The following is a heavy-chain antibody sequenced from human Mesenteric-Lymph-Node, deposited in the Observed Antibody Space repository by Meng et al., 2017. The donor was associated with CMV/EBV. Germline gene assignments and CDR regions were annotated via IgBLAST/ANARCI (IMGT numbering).Heavy chain of an antibody. D-gene: IGHD1-14*01. V-gene: IGHV4-61*01. CDR1: DGSVSSGNYY. CDR2: MYYSGST. CDR3: ARSTALGRVGWFDP. J-gene: IGHJ5*02. Sequence: SDGSVSSGNYYWNWIRQPPGKGLEWIGYMYYSGSTNYNPSLKSRVTISVDTSNNQFSLKLSSVTAADTAVYYCARSTALGRVGWFDPWGQGTLVTVSS.